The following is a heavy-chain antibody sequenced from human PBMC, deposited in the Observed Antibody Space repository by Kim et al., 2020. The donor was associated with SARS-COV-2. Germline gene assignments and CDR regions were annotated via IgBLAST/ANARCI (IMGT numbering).Heavy chain of an antibody. D-gene: IGHD6-25*01. V-gene: IGHV1-18*01. CDR1: GYKFTTFA. CDR3: ARDRRHQLTLVADDPYYYGLDV. CDR2: ISGYSRST. Sequence: ASVKVSCKASGYKFTTFAFSWVRQAPGQGLEWMGGISGYSRSTMYAQKFEARLTMTTDTSTDTVYMELRSLRSDDTAVYYCARDRRHQLTLVADDPYYYGLDVWGQGTTVTVSS. J-gene: IGHJ6*02.